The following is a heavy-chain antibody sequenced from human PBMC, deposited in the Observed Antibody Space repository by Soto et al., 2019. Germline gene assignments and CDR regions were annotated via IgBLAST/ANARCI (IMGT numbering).Heavy chain of an antibody. V-gene: IGHV3-23*01. D-gene: IGHD2-8*01. J-gene: IGHJ6*02. CDR2: ISGSGDGT. CDR1: GFSVSDYA. CDR3: TKSRRSVLMVYGFGGMDV. Sequence: VGSLRLSCAASGFSVSDYAMSWVRQAPGNGLEWVSSISGSGDGTYYGDSVKGRFTLSRDTSQKTLYLQMNNLRGEDTAVYFCTKSRRSVLMVYGFGGMDVWGRGTTVTVSS.